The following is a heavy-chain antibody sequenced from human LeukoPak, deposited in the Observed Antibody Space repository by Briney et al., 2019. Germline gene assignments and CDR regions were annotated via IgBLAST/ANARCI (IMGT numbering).Heavy chain of an antibody. Sequence: SETLSLTCTASGGSISSYYWSWIRQPPGKGLEWIGYIYYSGSTNYNPSLKSRVTISVDTSKNQFSLKLSSVTAADTAVYYCAGGDALLLVRGVHDAFDIWGQGTMVTVSS. CDR1: GGSISSYY. D-gene: IGHD3-10*01. J-gene: IGHJ3*02. CDR2: IYYSGST. V-gene: IGHV4-59*01. CDR3: AGGDALLLVRGVHDAFDI.